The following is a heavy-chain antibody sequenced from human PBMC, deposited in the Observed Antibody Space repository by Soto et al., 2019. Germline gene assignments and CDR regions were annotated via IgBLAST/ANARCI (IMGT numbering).Heavy chain of an antibody. J-gene: IGHJ3*02. CDR2: IIPILGIA. V-gene: IGHV1-69*04. D-gene: IGHD4-17*01. Sequence: SVKVSCKASGGTFSSYTISWVRQAPGQGLEWMGRIIPILGIANYAQKFQGRVTITADKSTSTAYMELSRLRSDDTAVYYCARDSSYYGGNLGAIDISGQGTMVTVS. CDR1: GGTFSSYT. CDR3: ARDSSYYGGNLGAIDI.